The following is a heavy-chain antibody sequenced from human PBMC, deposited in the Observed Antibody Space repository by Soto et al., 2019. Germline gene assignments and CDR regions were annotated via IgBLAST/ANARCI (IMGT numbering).Heavy chain of an antibody. J-gene: IGHJ4*02. CDR2: INHSGCT. CDR1: GGSFSHYH. V-gene: IGHV4-34*01. D-gene: IGHD5-12*01. CDR3: ASREMATMSGNS. Sequence: QVQLQQWGAGLLKPSETLSLTCAVYGGSFSHYHGSWIRQPPGKGLEWIGEINHSGCTNYNPSLKSRVTVTVPTSEKQFSLRLDSVTAADTAGYYCASREMATMSGNSWGQGTLVTVSS.